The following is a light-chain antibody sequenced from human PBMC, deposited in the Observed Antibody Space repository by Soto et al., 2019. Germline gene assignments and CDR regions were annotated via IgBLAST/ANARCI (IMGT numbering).Light chain of an antibody. V-gene: IGLV2-11*01. CDR1: SSDVGGYNY. CDR2: DVT. CDR3: CSYARSYTEV. Sequence: QSVLTQPRSVSGYPGQTVTISCTGKSSDVGGYNYVSWYQQHPGKAPKLMIYDVTTRPSGVPDRFSGSKSGNTASLTISGLQAEYVSDYYCCSYARSYTEVFGSGT. J-gene: IGLJ1*01.